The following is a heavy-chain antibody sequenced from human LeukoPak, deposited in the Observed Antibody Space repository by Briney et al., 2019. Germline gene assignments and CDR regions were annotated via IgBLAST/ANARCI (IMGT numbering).Heavy chain of an antibody. V-gene: IGHV1-8*01. J-gene: IGHJ4*02. Sequence: ASVTVSCKASGYTFTSYDINWVRQATGQGLEWMGWMNPTSGHTGYAQKFQGRVTMTRDTSISTAYMELNSLTSEDTAAYYCARSPVGVRKKHDFWGQGTLVIVSS. D-gene: IGHD3-10*01. CDR3: ARSPVGVRKKHDF. CDR1: GYTFTSYD. CDR2: MNPTSGHT.